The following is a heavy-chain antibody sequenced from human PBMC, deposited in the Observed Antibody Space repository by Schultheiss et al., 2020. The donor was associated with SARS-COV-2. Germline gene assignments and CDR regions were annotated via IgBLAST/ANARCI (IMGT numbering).Heavy chain of an antibody. D-gene: IGHD4-11*01. CDR1: GFTFSSYW. CDR3: ARKFAVTTGVWWFDP. V-gene: IGHV3-74*01. Sequence: GGSLRLSCAASGFTFSSYWMHWVRQAPGKGPVWVSRINADGSSTTYADSVKGRFTISRDNAMNTLHLQMNSLRAEDTAVYYCARKFAVTTGVWWFDPWGQGTLVTVSS. CDR2: INADGSST. J-gene: IGHJ5*02.